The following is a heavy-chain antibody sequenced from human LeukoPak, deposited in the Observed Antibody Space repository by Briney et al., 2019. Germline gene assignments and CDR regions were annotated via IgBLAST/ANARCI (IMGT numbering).Heavy chain of an antibody. CDR3: YGGNAEQ. CDR2: INTYGSST. J-gene: IGHJ1*01. D-gene: IGHD4-23*01. V-gene: IGHV3-74*01. CDR1: GLTFSSYW. Sequence: GVSVRLSCAASGLTFSSYWMHWVRQAPGKGLVWVSGINTYGSSTNYADSVKGRFTISRDNAKNTLYLQMNSLRVEDMAVYYCYGGNAEQWGQGTLVTVSS.